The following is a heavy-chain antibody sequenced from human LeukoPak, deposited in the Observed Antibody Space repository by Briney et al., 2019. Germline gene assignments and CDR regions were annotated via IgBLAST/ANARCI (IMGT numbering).Heavy chain of an antibody. D-gene: IGHD3-22*01. CDR1: GYTFTSYG. Sequence: ASVKVSCKASGYTFTSYGISWVRQAPGQGLEWMGWINTNTGNPTYAQGFTGRFVFSLDTSVSTAYLQISSLKAEDTAVYYCARVGDYYDSSGFDYWGQGTLVTVSS. J-gene: IGHJ4*02. CDR3: ARVGDYYDSSGFDY. CDR2: INTNTGNP. V-gene: IGHV7-4-1*02.